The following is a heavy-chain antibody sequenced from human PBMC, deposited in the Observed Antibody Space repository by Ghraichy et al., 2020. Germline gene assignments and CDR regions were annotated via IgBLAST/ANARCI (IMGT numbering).Heavy chain of an antibody. J-gene: IGHJ4*02. CDR2: IIPILGIA. D-gene: IGHD4-17*01. Sequence: SVKVSCKASGGTFSSYTISWVRQAPGQGLEWMGRIIPILGIANYAQKFQGRVTITADKSTSTAYMELSSLRSEDTAVYYCARDSHYGDKRGSWGQGTLVTVSS. CDR3: ARDSHYGDKRGS. V-gene: IGHV1-69*04. CDR1: GGTFSSYT.